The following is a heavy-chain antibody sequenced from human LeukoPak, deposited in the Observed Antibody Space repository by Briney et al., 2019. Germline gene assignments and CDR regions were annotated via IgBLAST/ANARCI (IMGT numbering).Heavy chain of an antibody. CDR3: ARYDILPGAQDGFDL. J-gene: IGHJ3*01. CDR2: IYYSGST. Sequence: PSETLSLTCTVSGASITSYYWSWIRQPPGKGLEWIGYIYYSGSTTYKPSLKSRVTISVDRSKNHFSLKLSSVTAADTAVYYCARYDILPGAQDGFDLWGHGTRVTVSS. D-gene: IGHD3-9*01. V-gene: IGHV4-59*12. CDR1: GASITSYY.